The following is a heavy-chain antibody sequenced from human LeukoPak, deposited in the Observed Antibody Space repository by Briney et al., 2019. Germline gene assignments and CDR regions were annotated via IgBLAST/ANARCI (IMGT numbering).Heavy chain of an antibody. J-gene: IGHJ4*02. CDR1: GGTFSSYA. CDR2: IIPIFGTA. Sequence: ASVKVSCKASGGTFSSYAISWVRQAPGQGLEWMGGIIPIFGTANYAQKFQGRVTITADESTSTAYMELSSLRSEDTAVYYCARGGVVAAAVEFGYWGQGTLVTVSS. D-gene: IGHD6-13*01. CDR3: ARGGVVAAAVEFGY. V-gene: IGHV1-69*13.